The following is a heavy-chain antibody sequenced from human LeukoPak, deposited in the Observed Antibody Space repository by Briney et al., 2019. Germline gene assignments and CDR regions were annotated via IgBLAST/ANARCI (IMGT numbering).Heavy chain of an antibody. CDR2: INPNSGGT. CDR1: GYTFTGYY. V-gene: IGHV1-2*02. CDR3: ARRGMATIDMDY. D-gene: IGHD5-24*01. J-gene: IGHJ4*02. Sequence: ASVKVSCKASGYTFTGYYMHWVRQAPGQGLEWMGWINPNSGGTNYAQKFQGRVTMTRDTSISTAYLQWSSLKASDTAMYYCARRGMATIDMDYWGQGTLVTVSS.